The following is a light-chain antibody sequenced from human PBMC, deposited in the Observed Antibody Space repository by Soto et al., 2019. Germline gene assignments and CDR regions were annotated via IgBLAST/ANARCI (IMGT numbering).Light chain of an antibody. V-gene: IGKV1-9*01. J-gene: IGKJ4*01. CDR3: QQLKSYPLT. CDR1: QGISTY. Sequence: DIQLTQSPSFLSASVGYRVTITCRATQGISTYLAWYQQKPGRAPKLLFYTASTLQSGVPSRFSGSGSGTDFSLTISSLQPEDSATYYCQQLKSYPLTFGGGTKVEIK. CDR2: TAS.